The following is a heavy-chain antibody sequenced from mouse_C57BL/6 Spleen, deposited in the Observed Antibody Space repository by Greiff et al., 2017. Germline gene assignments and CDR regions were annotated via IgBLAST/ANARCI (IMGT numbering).Heavy chain of an antibody. J-gene: IGHJ4*01. CDR2: ISSGSSTI. Sequence: DVLLLESGRGLVKPGGSLKLSCAASGFTFSDYGMHWVRQAPEKGLEWVAYISSGSSTIYYADTVKGRFTISRDNAKNTVFLQMTSLRSEDTAMYYCARRWLIQGAMDYWGQGTSVTVS. D-gene: IGHD2-3*01. CDR3: ARRWLIQGAMDY. V-gene: IGHV5-17*01. CDR1: GFTFSDYG.